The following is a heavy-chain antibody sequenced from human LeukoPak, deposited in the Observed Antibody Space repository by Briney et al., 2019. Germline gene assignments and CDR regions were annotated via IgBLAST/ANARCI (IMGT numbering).Heavy chain of an antibody. CDR2: ITSSGTTT. D-gene: IGHD4/OR15-4a*01. CDR1: GFSFSDFY. J-gene: IGHJ4*02. V-gene: IGHV3-11*01. CDR3: GRDPDYGDPY. Sequence: GGPLRLSCSASGFSFSDFYMSWFRLSPEKGLEWIAYITSSGTTTGYADSVKGRFTISRVNAKNSLYLQMNSLRPEDTAIYYCGRDPDYGDPYWGQGTLVTVSS.